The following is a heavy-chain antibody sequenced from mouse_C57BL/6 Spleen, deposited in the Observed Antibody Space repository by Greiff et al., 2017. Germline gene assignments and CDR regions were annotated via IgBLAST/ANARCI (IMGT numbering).Heavy chain of an antibody. CDR1: GYTFTSYW. V-gene: IGHV1-55*01. J-gene: IGHJ4*01. CDR2: IYPGSGST. Sequence: VQLQQPGAELVKPGASVKMSCKASGYTFTSYWITWVKQRPGQGLEWIGDIYPGSGSTNYNEKFKSKATLTVDTSSSTAYMQLSSLTSEDSAVYDCARSGGNYDAMDYWGQGTSVTVSS. D-gene: IGHD2-1*01. CDR3: ARSGGNYDAMDY.